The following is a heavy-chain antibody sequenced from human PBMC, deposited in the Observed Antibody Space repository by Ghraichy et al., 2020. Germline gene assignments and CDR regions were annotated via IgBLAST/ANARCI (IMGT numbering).Heavy chain of an antibody. CDR2: IYTSGST. D-gene: IGHD4-23*01. J-gene: IGHJ4*02. CDR1: GGSISSYY. CDR3: ARQFAPRVTTVVTHFDY. Sequence: SETLSLTCTVSGGSISSYYWSWIRQPPGKGLEWIGYIYTSGSTNYNPSLKSRVTISVDTSKNQFSLKLSSVTAADTAVYYCARQFAPRVTTVVTHFDYWGQGTLVTVSS. V-gene: IGHV4-4*09.